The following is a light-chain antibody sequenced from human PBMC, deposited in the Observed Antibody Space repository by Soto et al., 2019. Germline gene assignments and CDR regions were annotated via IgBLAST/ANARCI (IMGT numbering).Light chain of an antibody. Sequence: HAVVTQEPSVTVSPGGTVTLTCGSSTGAVTSGHYSYWFQQKPGQAPRTLIYDTTNKHSWTPARFSGSLLGGKAALTLSGAQPGDEAEYYCLLSYGDARVFGTGTKLIVL. V-gene: IGLV7-46*01. CDR3: LLSYGDARV. CDR2: DTT. J-gene: IGLJ3*02. CDR1: TGAVTSGHY.